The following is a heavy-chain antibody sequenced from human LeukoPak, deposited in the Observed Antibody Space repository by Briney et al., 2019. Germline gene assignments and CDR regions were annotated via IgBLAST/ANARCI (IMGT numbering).Heavy chain of an antibody. J-gene: IGHJ5*02. CDR2: INSDGSST. D-gene: IGHD6-6*01. CDR1: GLTFSSYW. Sequence: PGGSLRLSCAASGLTFSSYWIHWVRHAPGKGRVWVSRINSDGSSTSYADSVKGRFTISRDNAKNTLYLQMNSLRAEDTAVYYCASAFSSSSGRWFDPWGQGTLVTV. V-gene: IGHV3-74*01. CDR3: ASAFSSSSGRWFDP.